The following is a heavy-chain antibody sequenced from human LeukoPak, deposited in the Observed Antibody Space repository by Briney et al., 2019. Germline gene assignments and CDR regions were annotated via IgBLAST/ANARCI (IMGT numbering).Heavy chain of an antibody. D-gene: IGHD5-12*01. CDR2: ISSSSSTI. CDR3: ARTDNSGYSGYDAFDI. J-gene: IGHJ3*02. V-gene: IGHV3-48*01. Sequence: QPGGSLRLSCAASGFTFSSYSTNWVRQAPGKGLEWVSYISSSSSTIYYADSVKGRFTISRDNAKNSLYLQMNSLRAEDTAVYYCARTDNSGYSGYDAFDIWGQGTMVTVSS. CDR1: GFTFSSYS.